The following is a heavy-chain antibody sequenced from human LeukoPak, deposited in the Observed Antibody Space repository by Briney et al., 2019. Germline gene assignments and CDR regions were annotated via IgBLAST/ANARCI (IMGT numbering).Heavy chain of an antibody. V-gene: IGHV2-70*04. J-gene: IGHJ4*02. CDR1: GFSLSTSGMR. Sequence: ESGPALVKPTQTLTLTCTFSGFSLSTSGMRVSWIRQPPGKALEWLARINWDDDKFYGTSLKTRLIISKDTSKNQVVLTMTNMDPVDTATYYCAREESISCFDYWGQGTLVTVSS. D-gene: IGHD2-2*01. CDR2: INWDDDK. CDR3: AREESISCFDY.